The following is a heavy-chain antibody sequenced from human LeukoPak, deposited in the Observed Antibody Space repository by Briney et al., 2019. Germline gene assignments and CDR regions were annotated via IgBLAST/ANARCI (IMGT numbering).Heavy chain of an antibody. D-gene: IGHD6-13*01. V-gene: IGHV3-23*01. CDR2: ISGSGGST. Sequence: GGSLRLSCAASGFTFSSYAMSWVRQAPGKGLEWVSAISGSGGSTYYADSVKGRFTISSANSKNTLYLQMNSLRAEDTAVYYCAKDRESSIAAAGPLDGAFDIWGQGTMVTVSS. CDR3: AKDRESSIAAAGPLDGAFDI. J-gene: IGHJ3*02. CDR1: GFTFSSYA.